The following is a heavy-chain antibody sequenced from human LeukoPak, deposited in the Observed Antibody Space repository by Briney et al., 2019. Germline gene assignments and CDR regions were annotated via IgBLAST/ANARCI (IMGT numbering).Heavy chain of an antibody. D-gene: IGHD2-2*02. V-gene: IGHV3-23*01. J-gene: IGHJ4*02. CDR1: GFTFSSYA. Sequence: GGSLRLSCAASGFTFSSYAMSWVRQAPGKGLEWVSAISGSGGSTYYADSVKGRFTISRDNSKNTLYLQMNSLRAEDTAVYYCAKDPLYIVVVPAAIANWGQGTLVTVSS. CDR3: AKDPLYIVVVPAAIAN. CDR2: ISGSGGST.